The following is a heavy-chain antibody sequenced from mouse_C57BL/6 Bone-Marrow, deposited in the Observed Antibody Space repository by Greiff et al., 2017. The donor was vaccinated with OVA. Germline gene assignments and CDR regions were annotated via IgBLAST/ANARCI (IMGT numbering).Heavy chain of an antibody. Sequence: QVQLQQSGAELARPGASVKLSCKASGYTFTSYGISWVKQRTGQGLEWIGEIYPRSGNTYYNEKFKGKATLTADKSSSTAYMELRSLTSEDSAVYFCASVYDYGDYFDDWGQGTTLTVSS. V-gene: IGHV1-81*01. CDR3: ASVYDYGDYFDD. D-gene: IGHD2-4*01. CDR1: GYTFTSYG. CDR2: IYPRSGNT. J-gene: IGHJ2*01.